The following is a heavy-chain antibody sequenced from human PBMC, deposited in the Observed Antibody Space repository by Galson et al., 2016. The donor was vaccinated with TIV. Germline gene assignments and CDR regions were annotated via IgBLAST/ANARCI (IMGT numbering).Heavy chain of an antibody. V-gene: IGHV3-30*18. D-gene: IGHD3-3*01. Sequence: SLRLSCAASGFTFNSYGMHWVRQAPGKGLESAAVISYSGSSKYYLDSVKGRFTISRDNSKNTLYLQMNSLRPEDTAVYYCVKERLKFWSISLHSFDSWGQGTLVTVSS. CDR2: ISYSGSSK. CDR3: VKERLKFWSISLHSFDS. CDR1: GFTFNSYG. J-gene: IGHJ4*02.